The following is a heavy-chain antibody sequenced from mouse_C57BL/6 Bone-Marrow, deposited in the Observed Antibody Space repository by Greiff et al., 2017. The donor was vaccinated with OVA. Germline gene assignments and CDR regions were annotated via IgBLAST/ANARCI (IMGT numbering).Heavy chain of an antibody. Sequence: EVQLQQSVAELVRPGASVKLSCTASGFNIKNTYMHWVKQRPEPGLEWIGRIDPANGNTKYATKLPGKATITADTSSNTAYLQLSSLTSEYTSIYYCARARRLGVSFSYWGQGTLVTVSA. D-gene: IGHD4-1*01. CDR1: GFNIKNTY. J-gene: IGHJ3*01. CDR3: ARARRLGVSFSY. V-gene: IGHV14-3*01. CDR2: IDPANGNT.